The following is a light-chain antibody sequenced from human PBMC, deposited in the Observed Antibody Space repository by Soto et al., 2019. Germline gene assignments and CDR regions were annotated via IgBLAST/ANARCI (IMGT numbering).Light chain of an antibody. CDR1: QSISSW. CDR3: QQYNSYST. CDR2: DAS. Sequence: DIQMTQSPPTLSASVGDRVTTTCRASQSISSWLAWYQQKPGKAPKLLIYDASSLESGVPSRFSGSGSGTEFTLTISSLQPEDFATYYCQQYNSYSTFGQGTKVDIK. V-gene: IGKV1-5*01. J-gene: IGKJ1*01.